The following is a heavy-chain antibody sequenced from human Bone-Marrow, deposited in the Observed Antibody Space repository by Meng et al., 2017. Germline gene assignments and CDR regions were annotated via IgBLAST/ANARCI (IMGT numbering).Heavy chain of an antibody. CDR1: GSIISGSD. D-gene: IGHD6-19*01. CDR2: IVTKRNHYAT. V-gene: IGHV3-73*01. J-gene: IGHJ3*02. CDR3: TVYITGHM. Sequence: GESLKISCAASGSIISGSDIHWVRQAPGQGLEWVGRIVTKRNHYATTYAASVKGRFTISRDDSLNTGYLQMDSLRSEDTALYYCTVYITGHMWGRGTMVTVSS.